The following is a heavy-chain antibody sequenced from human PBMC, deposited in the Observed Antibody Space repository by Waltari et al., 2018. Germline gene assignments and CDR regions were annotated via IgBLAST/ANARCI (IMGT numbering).Heavy chain of an antibody. CDR3: ARSREGVPAADYYYYGMDV. Sequence: EVQLVESGGGLVQPGGSLRLSCAASGFTFRSHDMHWARQATGKGLEWVSAIGTAGDTYYPGSVKGRFTISRENAKNSLYLQMNSLRAGDTAVYYCARSREGVPAADYYYYGMDVWGQGTTVTVSS. J-gene: IGHJ6*02. D-gene: IGHD2-2*01. V-gene: IGHV3-13*01. CDR1: GFTFRSHD. CDR2: IGTAGDT.